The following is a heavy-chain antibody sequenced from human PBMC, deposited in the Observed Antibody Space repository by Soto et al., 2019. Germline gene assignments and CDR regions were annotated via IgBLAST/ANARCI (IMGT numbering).Heavy chain of an antibody. J-gene: IGHJ5*02. D-gene: IGHD3-10*01. CDR2: IYCDDDR. V-gene: IGHV2-5*02. CDR3: AHRVCFGESNRFDP. CDR1: GFSLSTSGVG. Sequence: QITLKESGPTLVKPTQTLTLTCTFSGFSLSTSGVGVGWIRQPPGTALEWIALIYCDDDRRYSPSLKSRHTIATHTTKNQVGLTNTNMDPVDTATDYGAHRVCFGESNRFDPWGQGTLVTVSS.